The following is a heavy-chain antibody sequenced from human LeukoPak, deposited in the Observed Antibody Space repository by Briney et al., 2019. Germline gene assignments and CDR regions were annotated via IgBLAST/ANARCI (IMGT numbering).Heavy chain of an antibody. V-gene: IGHV3-30*03. Sequence: PGGSLRLSCAASGFTFSSYGMHWVRQAPGKGLEWVAVISYDGSNKYYADSVKGRFTIFRDNSKNTLYLQMNSLRAEDTAVYYCARGQISTGRFDYWGQGTLVTVSS. D-gene: IGHD1-1*01. CDR1: GFTFSSYG. J-gene: IGHJ4*02. CDR3: ARGQISTGRFDY. CDR2: ISYDGSNK.